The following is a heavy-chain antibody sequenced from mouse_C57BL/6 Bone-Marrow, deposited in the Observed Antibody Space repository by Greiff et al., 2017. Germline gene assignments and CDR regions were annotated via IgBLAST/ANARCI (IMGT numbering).Heavy chain of an antibody. CDR3: AHMVADY. Sequence: QVQLQQPGAELVRPGTSVKLSCKASGYTFTSYWMHWVKQRPGQGLEWIGVIDPSDSYTNYNQKFKGKATLTVDTSSSTAYMQLSSLTSEDTAVYYCAHMVADYWGQGTTLTVSS. V-gene: IGHV1-59*01. D-gene: IGHD1-1*02. J-gene: IGHJ2*01. CDR1: GYTFTSYW. CDR2: IDPSDSYT.